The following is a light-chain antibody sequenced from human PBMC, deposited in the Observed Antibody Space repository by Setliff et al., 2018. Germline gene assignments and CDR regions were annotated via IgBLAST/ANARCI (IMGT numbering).Light chain of an antibody. V-gene: IGLV2-14*03. Sequence: QSALAQPASVSGSPGQSITISCTGISSDIHGFSYVSWYQQHPDKAPKLLIYDVTYRPSGVSDRFSASMSGNTASLTISGLQAEDEGDYYCSSYAGSNNFPYVFGTGTKVTVL. CDR3: SSYAGSNNFPYV. CDR1: SSDIHGFSY. CDR2: DVT. J-gene: IGLJ1*01.